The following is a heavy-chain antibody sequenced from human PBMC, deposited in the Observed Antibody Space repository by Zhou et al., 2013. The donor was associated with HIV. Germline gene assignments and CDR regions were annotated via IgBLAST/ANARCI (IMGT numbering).Heavy chain of an antibody. CDR2: ISDHNGKT. D-gene: IGHD3-22*01. CDR1: GYTFTRYG. Sequence: QVQLVQSGAEVKKPGASVKVSCKASGYTFTRYGISWVRQAPGQGLEWMGWISDHNGKTNYAEKFQGRVSMTTDTSTRTAYMELRSLRSDDTAVYYCARTYYYDSSAYRFDYWGQGTLVTVSS. V-gene: IGHV1-18*01. CDR3: ARTYYYDSSAYRFDY. J-gene: IGHJ4*02.